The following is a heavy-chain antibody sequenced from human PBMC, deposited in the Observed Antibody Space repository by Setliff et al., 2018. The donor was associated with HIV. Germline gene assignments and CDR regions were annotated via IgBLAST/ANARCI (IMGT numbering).Heavy chain of an antibody. D-gene: IGHD3-10*01. V-gene: IGHV4-4*02. CDR3: ARDHVFGSRTGFDP. J-gene: IGHJ5*02. CDR1: GGPLNSRNW. CDR2: VFHSGSA. Sequence: SETLSLTCAVSGGPLNSRNWWSWVRQPPGRGLEWIGEVFHSGSANSNASLRSRVMISVDTSKNQFSLKLSAVTAADTAVYYCARDHVFGSRTGFDPWGPGILVTVSS.